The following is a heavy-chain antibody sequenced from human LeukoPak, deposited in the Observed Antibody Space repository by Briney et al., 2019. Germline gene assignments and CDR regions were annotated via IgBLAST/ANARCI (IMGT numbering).Heavy chain of an antibody. CDR1: GFTFSSYG. D-gene: IGHD6-19*01. J-gene: IGHJ5*02. CDR2: ISGSGGST. V-gene: IGHV3-23*01. CDR3: AKDRAVGPNWFDP. Sequence: PGGSLRLSCAASGFTFSSYGMSWVRQTPGKGLEGVSVISGSGGSTYYADSVKGRFTISRDNSKNTLYLQMNSLRAEDTAVYYCAKDRAVGPNWFDPWGQGTLVTVSS.